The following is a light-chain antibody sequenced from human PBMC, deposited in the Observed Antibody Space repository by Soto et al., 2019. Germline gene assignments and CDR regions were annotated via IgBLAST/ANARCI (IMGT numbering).Light chain of an antibody. CDR1: QSVSTN. CDR2: GAS. Sequence: EIPMTQSPAILSVSPGERVTLSCRASQSVSTNLAWYQQKPGQAPRLLIYGASTRATGLPDRFSGSGSGTDFTLTITSLQSEDFAVYYCQQYTNWPPWTFGQGTKV. V-gene: IGKV3-15*01. CDR3: QQYTNWPPWT. J-gene: IGKJ1*01.